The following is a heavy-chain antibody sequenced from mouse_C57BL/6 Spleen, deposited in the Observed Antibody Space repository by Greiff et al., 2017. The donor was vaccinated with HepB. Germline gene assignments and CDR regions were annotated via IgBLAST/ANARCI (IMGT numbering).Heavy chain of an antibody. CDR3: ARGFTTVDV. V-gene: IGHV1-76*01. Sequence: QVQLQQSGAELVRPGASVKLSCKASGYTFTDYYINWVKQRPGQGLEWIARIYPGSGNTYYNEKFKGKATLTAEKSSSTAYMQLSSLTSEDSAVYFCARGFTTVDVWGTGTTVTVSS. J-gene: IGHJ1*03. CDR1: GYTFTDYY. CDR2: IYPGSGNT. D-gene: IGHD1-1*01.